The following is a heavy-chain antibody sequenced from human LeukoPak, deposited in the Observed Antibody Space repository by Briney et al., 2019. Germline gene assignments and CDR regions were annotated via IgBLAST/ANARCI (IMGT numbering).Heavy chain of an antibody. Sequence: QPGGSLRLSCAASGFTFSSYGMHWVRQAPGKGLEWVAVISYDGSNKYYADSVKGRFTISRDNSKNTLYLQMNSLRAEDTAVYYCARDRGSGWYVDFDYWGQGTLVTVSS. CDR2: ISYDGSNK. CDR3: ARDRGSGWYVDFDY. CDR1: GFTFSSYG. V-gene: IGHV3-30*03. J-gene: IGHJ4*02. D-gene: IGHD6-19*01.